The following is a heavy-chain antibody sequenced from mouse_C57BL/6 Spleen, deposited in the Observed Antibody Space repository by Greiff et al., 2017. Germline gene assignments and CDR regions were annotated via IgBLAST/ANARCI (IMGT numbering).Heavy chain of an antibody. CDR2: IYPRSGNT. CDR1: GYTFTSYG. CDR3: AGSAYDYDVGFAY. Sequence: QVQLQQSGAELARPGASVKLSCKASGYTFTSYGISWVKQRTGQGLEWIGEIYPRSGNTYYNEKFKGKATLTADKSSSTAYMELRSLTSEDSAVYFCAGSAYDYDVGFAYWGQGTLVTVSA. D-gene: IGHD2-4*01. V-gene: IGHV1-81*01. J-gene: IGHJ3*01.